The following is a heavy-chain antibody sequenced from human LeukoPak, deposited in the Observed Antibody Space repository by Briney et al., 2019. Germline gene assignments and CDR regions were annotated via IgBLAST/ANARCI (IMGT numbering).Heavy chain of an antibody. Sequence: GGSLRLSCKASGFTFSNYGMSWVRQAPGKGLEWVSTISGSGGTTYYADSVKGRFTISTANSKSTLYLRMYSLRAEDTAEYYCIRPHSGLNYFDYWGQGTLVTVSS. J-gene: IGHJ4*02. CDR3: IRPHSGLNYFDY. V-gene: IGHV3-23*01. D-gene: IGHD1-26*01. CDR2: ISGSGGTT. CDR1: GFTFSNYG.